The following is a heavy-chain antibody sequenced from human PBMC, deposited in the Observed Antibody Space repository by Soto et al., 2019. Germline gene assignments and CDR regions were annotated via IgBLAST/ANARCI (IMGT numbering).Heavy chain of an antibody. J-gene: IGHJ4*02. V-gene: IGHV4-39*01. D-gene: IGHD1-1*01. CDR1: SVSIYSGSFH. Sequence: SETLSLTCTVSSVSIYSGSFHWGWIRQPPGKGLEWIGSINFSGSTYYNPSLKSRVTISVDTSKNQFSLNLRSVTAADTAVYYCARRHAPRYTTGNNHFDFWGQESLVTVSS. CDR3: ARRHAPRYTTGNNHFDF. CDR2: INFSGST.